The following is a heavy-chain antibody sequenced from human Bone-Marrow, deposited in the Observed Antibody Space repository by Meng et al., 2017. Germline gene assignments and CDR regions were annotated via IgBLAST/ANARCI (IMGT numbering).Heavy chain of an antibody. CDR3: ARTPHYYDSSGSDY. D-gene: IGHD3-22*01. CDR2: IYHNGDT. Sequence: SETLSLTCTVSDDSISSYYWNWIRQPPGKGLEWIGFIYHNGDTNYNPSLKSRVTISVDTSKNQFSLKLSSVTAADTAVYYCARTPHYYDSSGSDYWGQGTLVTVS. CDR1: DDSISSYY. V-gene: IGHV4-59*08. J-gene: IGHJ4*02.